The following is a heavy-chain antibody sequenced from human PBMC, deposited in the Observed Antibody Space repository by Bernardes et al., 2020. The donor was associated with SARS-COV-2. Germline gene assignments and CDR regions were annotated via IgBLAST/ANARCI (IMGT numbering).Heavy chain of an antibody. D-gene: IGHD6-19*01. J-gene: IGHJ2*01. Sequence: SETLSLTCAVYGGSLSGYYWNWIRQTPGKGLEWIGEINYSGSTNYNPSLKSRVTISVDTSKNKFSLKLTSVTAADTAVYYCAKERDTSGWFYWHFDLWGRGTLVTVSS. V-gene: IGHV4-34*01. CDR1: GGSLSGYY. CDR3: AKERDTSGWFYWHFDL. CDR2: INYSGST.